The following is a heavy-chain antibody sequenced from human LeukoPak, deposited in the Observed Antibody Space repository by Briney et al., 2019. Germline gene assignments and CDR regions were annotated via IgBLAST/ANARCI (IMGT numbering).Heavy chain of an antibody. V-gene: IGHV1-69*04. J-gene: IGHJ4*02. CDR1: GGTFSSYA. CDR2: INPILGIA. Sequence: GASVKVSCKASGGTFSSYAINWIRQAPGQGLEWMGRINPILGIANYAQNFQGRVTITADTSTSTAYMELSSLRSEDTAVYYCARPSYYDSSDWPPFDYWGQGTLVTVSS. CDR3: ARPSYYDSSDWPPFDY. D-gene: IGHD3-22*01.